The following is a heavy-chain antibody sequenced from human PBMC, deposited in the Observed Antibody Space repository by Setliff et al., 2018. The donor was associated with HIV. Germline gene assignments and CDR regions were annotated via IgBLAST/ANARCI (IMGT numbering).Heavy chain of an antibody. CDR3: AKPTNGFYPRAFDT. CDR1: GFTLSSYA. D-gene: IGHD2-2*03. V-gene: IGHV3-30*18. Sequence: PGGSLRLSCAASGFTLSSYAMHWVRQAPGKGLEWVAFMSYDGSGKYHADSVRGRFVISRDDSKNMLYLQMSGLRGDDTAMYYCAKPTNGFYPRAFDTWGPGTMVTVSS. CDR2: MSYDGSGK. J-gene: IGHJ3*02.